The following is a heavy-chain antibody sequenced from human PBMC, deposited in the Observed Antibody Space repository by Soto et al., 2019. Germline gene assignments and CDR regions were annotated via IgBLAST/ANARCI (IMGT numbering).Heavy chain of an antibody. CDR2: ISGSGGST. D-gene: IGHD6-6*01. J-gene: IGHJ6*02. Sequence: EVQLLESGGGLVQPGGSLRLSCAASGFTFSSYAMSWVRQAPGKGLEWVSAISGSGGSTYYADSVKGRFTISRDNSKNKLYMQMNSLRAEDTAVYYCAKSGRAARLHYYYGMDVWGQGTTVTVSS. CDR1: GFTFSSYA. CDR3: AKSGRAARLHYYYGMDV. V-gene: IGHV3-23*01.